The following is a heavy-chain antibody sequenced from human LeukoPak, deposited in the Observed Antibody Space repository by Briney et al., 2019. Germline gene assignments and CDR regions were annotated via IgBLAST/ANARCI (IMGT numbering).Heavy chain of an antibody. CDR3: ARDGGHYDILTGYYPFYYYGMDV. CDR1: GGSISSYY. V-gene: IGHV4-59*01. J-gene: IGHJ6*02. Sequence: SETLSLTCTVSGGSISSYYWSWIRQPPGKGLEWIGYIYYSGSTNYNPSLKSRVTISVDTSKNQFSLKLSSVTAADTAVYYCARDGGHYDILTGYYPFYYYGMDVWGQGTTVTVSS. CDR2: IYYSGST. D-gene: IGHD3-9*01.